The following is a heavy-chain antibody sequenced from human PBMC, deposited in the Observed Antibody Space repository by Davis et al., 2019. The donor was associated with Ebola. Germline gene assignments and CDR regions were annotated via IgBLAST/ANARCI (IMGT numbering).Heavy chain of an antibody. Sequence: PGGSLRLSCAASGFIFRNYAMSWVRQAPGKGLEWVSTLGTSADTYYADSVKGRFTISRDNSRNTLYLQMNGLRVEDTAIYYCAKDTSNIWFDVWGQGTMVTVSS. CDR1: GFIFRNYA. D-gene: IGHD1-26*01. CDR2: LGTSADT. V-gene: IGHV3-23*01. CDR3: AKDTSNIWFDV. J-gene: IGHJ3*01.